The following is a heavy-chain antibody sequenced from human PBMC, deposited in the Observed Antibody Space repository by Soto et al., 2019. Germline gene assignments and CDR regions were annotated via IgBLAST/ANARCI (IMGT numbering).Heavy chain of an antibody. D-gene: IGHD2-2*01. Sequence: EVQLVESGGGLVKPGGSLRISCAASGFAFSSYTMNWVRQAPGKGLEWVSSISSSSSYIDYADSVKGRFTISRDNAKKSLYLQMNSLRAGDTAVYYCARTRDERFCRSATCRDGAAYFGYWGQGTLVTVSS. J-gene: IGHJ4*02. V-gene: IGHV3-21*01. CDR2: ISSSSSYI. CDR1: GFAFSSYT. CDR3: ARTRDERFCRSATCRDGAAYFGY.